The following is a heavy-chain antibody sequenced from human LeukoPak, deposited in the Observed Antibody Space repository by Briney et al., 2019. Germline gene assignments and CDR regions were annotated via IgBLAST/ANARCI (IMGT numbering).Heavy chain of an antibody. J-gene: IGHJ4*02. V-gene: IGHV3-74*01. D-gene: IGHD2-21*02. CDR3: VRGAVTGQQCDN. CDR1: GFSFSNHW. CDR2: ITSDGYTT. Sequence: GGSLRVSCAASGFSFSNHWMRWVRPVPGEGRVWVSRITSDGYTTNYADSVKGRFTISRDNAKNTRYLQMNSLRDEDTAVYYCVRGAVTGQQCDNWGEGSLLSVSS.